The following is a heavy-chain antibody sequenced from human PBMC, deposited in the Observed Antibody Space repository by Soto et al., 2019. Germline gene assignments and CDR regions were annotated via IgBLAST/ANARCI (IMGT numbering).Heavy chain of an antibody. Sequence: QVQLVESGGGVVQPGRSLRLSCAVSGFTFSTFVMHWVRQPPGKGLEWVAVMSYDGTNTYYADSVKGRFTISRDNSKNTLYLQMDSLRAEDAAVYYCARDFHRWYFDLWGRGTLVTVSS. J-gene: IGHJ2*01. D-gene: IGHD3-16*02. V-gene: IGHV3-30-3*01. CDR2: MSYDGTNT. CDR1: GFTFSTFV. CDR3: ARDFHRWYFDL.